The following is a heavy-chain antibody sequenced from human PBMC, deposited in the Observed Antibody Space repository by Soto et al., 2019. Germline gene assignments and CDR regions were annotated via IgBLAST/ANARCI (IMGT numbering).Heavy chain of an antibody. CDR3: AKERHNWNPFDY. V-gene: IGHV3-23*01. CDR1: GFTFSSYA. D-gene: IGHD1-20*01. J-gene: IGHJ4*02. Sequence: HPGGSLRLSCAASGFTFSSYAMTWVRQTPGKGLEWVSVISGSGGSTYYADSVKGRFTISRDNSKNTLYLQMNSLRAEDTAVYYCAKERHNWNPFDYWGQGTQVTVSS. CDR2: ISGSGGST.